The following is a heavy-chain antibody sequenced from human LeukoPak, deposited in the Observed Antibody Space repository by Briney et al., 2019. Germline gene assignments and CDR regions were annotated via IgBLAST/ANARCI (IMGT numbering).Heavy chain of an antibody. CDR3: ARGSGLSYYYYMDA. CDR1: GYSISSGYY. CDR2: IYHSGST. V-gene: IGHV4-38-2*02. Sequence: SETLSLTCTVSGYSISSGYYWGWIRQPPGKGLEWIGTIYHSGSTYYNPSLKSRVTISVDTSKNQFSLKLNSVTAADTAVYYCARGSGLSYYYYMDAWGKGTTVTVSS. J-gene: IGHJ6*03.